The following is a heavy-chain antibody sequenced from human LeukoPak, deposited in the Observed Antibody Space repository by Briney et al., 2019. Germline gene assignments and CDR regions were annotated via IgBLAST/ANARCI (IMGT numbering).Heavy chain of an antibody. CDR2: IFHSGST. V-gene: IGHV4-38-2*02. CDR3: ARNRGVKAFDI. D-gene: IGHD3-10*01. Sequence: SETLSLTCTVSGYSISSGYYWGWIRQPPGKGLEWIGTIFHSGSTYYNPSLKSRVTISVDTSKNQFSLKLSSVTAADTAVYYCARNRGVKAFDIWGQGTMVTVSS. CDR1: GYSISSGYY. J-gene: IGHJ3*02.